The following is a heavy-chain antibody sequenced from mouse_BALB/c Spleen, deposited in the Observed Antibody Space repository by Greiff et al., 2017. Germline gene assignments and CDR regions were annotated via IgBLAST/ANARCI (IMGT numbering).Heavy chain of an antibody. D-gene: IGHD4-1*01. CDR1: GYTFTSYW. CDR3: ARRITGTGFDY. Sequence: VQLQQSGAELARPGASVKLSCKASGYTFTSYWMQWVKQRPGQGLEWIGAIYPGDGDTRYTQKFKGKATLTADKSSSTAYMQLSSLASEDSAVYYCARRITGTGFDYWGQGTTLTVSS. J-gene: IGHJ2*01. V-gene: IGHV1-87*01. CDR2: IYPGDGDT.